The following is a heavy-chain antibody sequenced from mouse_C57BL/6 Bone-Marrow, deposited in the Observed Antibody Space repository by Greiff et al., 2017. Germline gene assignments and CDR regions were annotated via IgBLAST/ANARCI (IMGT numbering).Heavy chain of an antibody. D-gene: IGHD2-4*01. CDR3: ARDYDYDGGDYFDD. CDR1: GYTFTSYW. V-gene: IGHV1-69*01. CDR2: IDPSDSYT. Sequence: QVQLQQSGAELVMPGASVKLSCKASGYTFTSYWMHWVKQRPGQGLEWIGEIDPSDSYTNYNQKFKGKSTLTVDKSSSTAYMQLSSLTSEDSAVYYCARDYDYDGGDYFDDWGQGTTLTVSS. J-gene: IGHJ2*01.